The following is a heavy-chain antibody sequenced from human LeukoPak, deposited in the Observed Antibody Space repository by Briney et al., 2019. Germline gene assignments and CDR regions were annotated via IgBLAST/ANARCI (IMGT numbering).Heavy chain of an antibody. Sequence: ASVKVSCKASGCTFTSYGISWVRQAPGQGLEWMGWISAYNGNTNYAQKLQGRVTMTTDTSTSTAYMELRSLRSDDTAVYYCARDRRIAVAGIYYFDYWGQGTLVTASS. D-gene: IGHD6-19*01. CDR1: GCTFTSYG. V-gene: IGHV1-18*01. J-gene: IGHJ4*02. CDR2: ISAYNGNT. CDR3: ARDRRIAVAGIYYFDY.